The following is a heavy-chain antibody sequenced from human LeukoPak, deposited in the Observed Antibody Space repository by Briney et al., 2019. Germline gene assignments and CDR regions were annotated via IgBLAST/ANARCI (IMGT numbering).Heavy chain of an antibody. CDR3: ASPITVVRGFLFDY. J-gene: IGHJ4*02. V-gene: IGHV1-2*06. CDR2: INPNSGGT. Sequence: ASVKVSCKASGYTFTGYYMHWVRQAPGQGLEWMGRINPNSGGTNYAQKFQGRVTMTRDTSISTAYMELSRLRSDDTAVYYCASPITVVRGFLFDYWGQGTLVTVSS. CDR1: GYTFTGYY. D-gene: IGHD3-10*01.